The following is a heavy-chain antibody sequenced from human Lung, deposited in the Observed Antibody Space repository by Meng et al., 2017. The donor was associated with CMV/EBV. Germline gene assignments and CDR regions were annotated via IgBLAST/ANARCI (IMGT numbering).Heavy chain of an antibody. CDR1: A. CDR3: ARCLSDYHILTSRAHYYAMDV. D-gene: IGHD3-9*01. V-gene: IGHV3-30-3*01. CDR2: IEYEGSNH. J-gene: IGHJ6*02. Sequence: ARYWDHTSTGKGPECGEVIEYEGSNHYYADYVKGGFTIYGDNTKNTLLLQMNGLRAEDTAVYYCARCLSDYHILTSRAHYYAMDVWGQGTTVTVSS.